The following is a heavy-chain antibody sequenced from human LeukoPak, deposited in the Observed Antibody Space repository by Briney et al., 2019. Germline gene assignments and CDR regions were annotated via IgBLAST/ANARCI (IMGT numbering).Heavy chain of an antibody. CDR3: ARQVGPDY. J-gene: IGHJ4*02. CDR1: GFTFGSYG. D-gene: IGHD1-26*01. CDR2: ISVSGGST. V-gene: IGHV3-23*01. Sequence: GGTLRLSCSASGFTFGSYGMIWVRQAPGKGLEWVSSISVSGGSTYYADSVKDRFTISRDNSRNTLYLQMNSLRAEDMAVYYCARQVGPDYWGQGTLVTVSS.